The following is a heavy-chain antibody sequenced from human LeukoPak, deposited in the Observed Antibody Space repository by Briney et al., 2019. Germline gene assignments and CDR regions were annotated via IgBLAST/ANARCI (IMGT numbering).Heavy chain of an antibody. CDR2: IYHSGAT. D-gene: IGHD1-26*01. J-gene: IGHJ5*02. CDR3: ARGPQLELALYWFDP. CDR1: GDSISSGGYS. V-gene: IGHV4-30-2*06. Sequence: PSETLSLTCAVFGDSISSGGYSWSWIRQSPGKGLEWIGYIYHSGATYSNPSLRSRLSLSLDGSRNHFSLRLTSVTAADTAVYYCARGPQLELALYWFDPWGQGMLVTVSS.